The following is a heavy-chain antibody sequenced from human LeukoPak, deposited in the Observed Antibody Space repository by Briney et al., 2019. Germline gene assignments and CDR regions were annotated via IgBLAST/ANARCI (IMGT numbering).Heavy chain of an antibody. J-gene: IGHJ4*02. V-gene: IGHV1-18*01. CDR1: GGTFNSYA. D-gene: IGHD2-21*02. CDR3: ARTSCGGDCSFDY. Sequence: GASVKVSCKASGGTFNSYAISWVRQAPGQGLEWMGWISAYNGNTNYAQKLQGRVTMTTDTSTSTAYMELRSLRSDDTAVYYCARTSCGGDCSFDYWGQGTLVTVSS. CDR2: ISAYNGNT.